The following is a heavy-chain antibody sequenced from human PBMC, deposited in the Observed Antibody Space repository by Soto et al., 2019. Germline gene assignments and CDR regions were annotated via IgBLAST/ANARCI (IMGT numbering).Heavy chain of an antibody. CDR2: IIPIFGTA. CDR3: ARGVVVVAATSYYYYYGMDV. CDR1: GGTFSSYA. D-gene: IGHD2-15*01. J-gene: IGHJ6*02. Sequence: KVSCKASGGTFSSYAISWVRQAPGQGLEWMGGIIPIFGTANYAQKFQGRVTITADESTSTAYMELSSLRSEDTAVYYCARGVVVVAATSYYYYYGMDVWGQGTTVTVSS. V-gene: IGHV1-69*01.